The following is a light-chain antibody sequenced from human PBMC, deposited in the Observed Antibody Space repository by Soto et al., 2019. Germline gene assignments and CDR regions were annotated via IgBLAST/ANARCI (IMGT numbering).Light chain of an antibody. V-gene: IGKV3-20*01. J-gene: IGKJ1*01. CDR3: LQYGASPRT. CDR2: GVS. CDR1: QTVNANF. Sequence: EIVLTQSPGTLSLSPGERATLYCRSSQTVNANFLAWYQQKPGQAPRLLIYGVSNRAPGIPGRFSGSGSGTDFTLTISRLEPEDFAVYFCLQYGASPRTFGQGTKVDIK.